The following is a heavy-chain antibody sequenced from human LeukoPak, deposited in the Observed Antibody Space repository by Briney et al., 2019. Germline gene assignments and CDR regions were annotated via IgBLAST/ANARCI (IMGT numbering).Heavy chain of an antibody. CDR2: IRYDGTDK. D-gene: IGHD2-2*02. J-gene: IGHJ6*03. CDR3: AKGYCSSTTCYTGYYFYMDV. V-gene: IGHV3-30*02. Sequence: GGSLRLSCAASGFTFSSYGMHWVRQAPGKGLEWVASIRYDGTDKYYADSLKGRFTISRDNSKNTLYLHMNSLGAEDTAVYYCAKGYCSSTTCYTGYYFYMDVWGKGTTVTVS. CDR1: GFTFSSYG.